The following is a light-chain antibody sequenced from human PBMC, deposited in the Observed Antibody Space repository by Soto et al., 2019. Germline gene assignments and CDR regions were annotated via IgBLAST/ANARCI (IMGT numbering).Light chain of an antibody. CDR3: QQSYTAPLT. Sequence: DIQMTQSPSSLSASVGDRVTITCRASQSISSYLNGYQQKPGKAPKLLIYAASSLQRGVPSRFSGSGSGTDFTLTIISLQPADFAAYYCQQSYTAPLTFGGGTKVYLK. J-gene: IGKJ4*01. V-gene: IGKV1-39*01. CDR2: AAS. CDR1: QSISSY.